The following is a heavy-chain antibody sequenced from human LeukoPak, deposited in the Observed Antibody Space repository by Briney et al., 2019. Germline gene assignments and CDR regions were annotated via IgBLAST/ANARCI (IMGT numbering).Heavy chain of an antibody. CDR2: INHSGST. Sequence: TSETLSLTCAVYGGSFSGYYWSWIRQPPGKGLEWIGEINHSGSTNYNPSLKSRVTISVGTSKNQFSLKLSSVTAADTAVYYCARHSPVGIYYFDYWGQGTLVTVSS. CDR3: ARHSPVGIYYFDY. D-gene: IGHD1-26*01. V-gene: IGHV4-34*01. CDR1: GGSFSGYY. J-gene: IGHJ4*02.